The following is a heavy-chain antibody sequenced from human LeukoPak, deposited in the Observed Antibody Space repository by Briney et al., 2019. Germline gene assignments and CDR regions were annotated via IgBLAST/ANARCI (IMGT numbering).Heavy chain of an antibody. D-gene: IGHD2/OR15-2a*01. CDR1: GFTFSTYW. J-gene: IGHJ4*01. CDR2: IKPDGSGR. V-gene: IGHV3-7*01. CDR3: ARDFTSQNFFDH. Sequence: GGSLRLSCAASGFTFSTYWMTWVRQAPGKGLEWVANIKPDGSGRYYVDSVKGRFTISRDNAKNSLSLQMNSLRVEDTAVYYCARDFTSQNFFDHWGQGTLVTVSS.